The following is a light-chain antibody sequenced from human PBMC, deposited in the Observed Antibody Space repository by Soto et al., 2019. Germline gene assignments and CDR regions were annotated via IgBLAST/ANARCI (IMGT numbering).Light chain of an antibody. CDR1: QSVGSF. Sequence: DIVLTQSPATLSLSPGESATLSCRASQSVGSFLAWYQHKPGQAPRLLIYGASSRATGIPDRFSGSGSGTDFTLTISRLEPEDFAVYYCQQYDSSPRTFGQGTKVDIK. CDR2: GAS. V-gene: IGKV3-20*01. CDR3: QQYDSSPRT. J-gene: IGKJ1*01.